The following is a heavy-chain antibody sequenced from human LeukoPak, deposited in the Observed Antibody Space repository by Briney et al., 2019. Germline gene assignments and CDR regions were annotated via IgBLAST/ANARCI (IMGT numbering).Heavy chain of an antibody. CDR3: ARGALIRTVTTGYYYMDV. J-gene: IGHJ6*03. V-gene: IGHV4-59*01. Sequence: SETLSLTCTVSGGSISSYYWSWIRQPPGKGLEWIGYIYYSGSTNYNPSLKSRVTISVDTSKNQFSLKLSSVTAADTAVYYCARGALIRTVTTGYYYMDVWGKGTTVTVSS. CDR2: IYYSGST. D-gene: IGHD4-17*01. CDR1: GGSISSYY.